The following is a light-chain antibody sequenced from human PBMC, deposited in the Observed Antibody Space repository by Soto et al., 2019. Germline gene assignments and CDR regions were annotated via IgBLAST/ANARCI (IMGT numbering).Light chain of an antibody. CDR2: AAS. Sequence: DIQMTQSPSSLSASVGDRVTITCRASQSISNFLNWYQQKPGEAPKFLIYAASSLQSGVPARFSGSGSETDFTLTINSLQPEDFATYYCQQSYSTPLTFGGGTKVEIK. V-gene: IGKV1-39*01. J-gene: IGKJ4*01. CDR1: QSISNF. CDR3: QQSYSTPLT.